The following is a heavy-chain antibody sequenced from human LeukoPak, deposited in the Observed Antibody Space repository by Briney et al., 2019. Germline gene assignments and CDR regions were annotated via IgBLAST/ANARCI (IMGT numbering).Heavy chain of an antibody. J-gene: IGHJ3*02. CDR1: GYTFTDYY. D-gene: IGHD2-21*02. V-gene: IGHV1-2*02. CDR3: ARDQDIVVVTAILFGPLPLRNDAFDI. CDR2: INPNSGGT. Sequence: ASVKVSCKASGYTFTDYYMHWVRQAPGQGLEWMGWINPNSGGTNYAQKFQGRVTMTRDTSISTAYMELSRLRSDDTAVYYCARDQDIVVVTAILFGPLPLRNDAFDIWGQGTMVTVSS.